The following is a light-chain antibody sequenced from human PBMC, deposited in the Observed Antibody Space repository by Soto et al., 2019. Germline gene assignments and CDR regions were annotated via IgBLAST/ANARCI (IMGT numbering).Light chain of an antibody. Sequence: EIVLTQSPGTLSLSPGERATLSCRASQIVTGTYLAWYQQKPGQAPRLLIYGASSRAPGIPDRFSGSGSGTDFTLTISRLEPEDFAVYSCQQYGSPPTTFGQGTRWIS. V-gene: IGKV3-20*01. CDR2: GAS. CDR3: QQYGSPPTT. J-gene: IGKJ1*01. CDR1: QIVTGTY.